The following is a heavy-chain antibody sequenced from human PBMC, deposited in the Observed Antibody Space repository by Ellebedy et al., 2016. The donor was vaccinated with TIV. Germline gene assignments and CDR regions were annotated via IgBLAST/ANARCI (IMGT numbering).Heavy chain of an antibody. CDR1: GYTFSSYF. Sequence: ASVKVSXXASGYTFSSYFIHWVRQAPGQGLEWMGLIYPGDSGTNYAQKFQGRVTMTEDTSTDTAYMELSSLRSEDTAVYYCATDEGRGGYCSGGSCYLGFNWGQGTLVTVSS. CDR3: ATDEGRGGYCSGGSCYLGFN. CDR2: IYPGDSGT. J-gene: IGHJ4*02. V-gene: IGHV1-46*01. D-gene: IGHD2-15*01.